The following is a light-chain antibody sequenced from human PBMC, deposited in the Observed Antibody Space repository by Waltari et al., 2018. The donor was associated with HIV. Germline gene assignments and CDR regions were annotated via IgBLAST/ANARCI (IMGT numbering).Light chain of an antibody. V-gene: IGLV2-11*01. Sequence: QSALTQPHSVSGSPGQSLTISCTGTSSYVDNFVSWYQQHPGKAPQVIIYNVNNRPSGVPDRFSGSKSGNTAFLTISGLQADDEAEYHCCSHAGNFIFAFGTGTKVTVL. CDR3: CSHAGNFIFA. J-gene: IGLJ1*01. CDR1: SSYVDNF. CDR2: NVN.